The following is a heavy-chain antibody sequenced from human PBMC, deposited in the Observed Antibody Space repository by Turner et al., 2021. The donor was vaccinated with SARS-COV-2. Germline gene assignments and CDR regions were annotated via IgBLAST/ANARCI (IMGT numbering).Heavy chain of an antibody. CDR1: GFTFSSYA. Sequence: EVQLLESGGGLVQPGGSLRLSCAASGFTFSSYAMSWVRQAPGKGLEWVSGISGSGGSTYYADSVKVRFTISRDKSKNTRYLQMNSLRAEDTAVYYCAKAWRIVVLIHFDYWGQGTLVTVSS. CDR3: AKAWRIVVLIHFDY. J-gene: IGHJ4*02. CDR2: ISGSGGST. V-gene: IGHV3-23*01. D-gene: IGHD3-22*01.